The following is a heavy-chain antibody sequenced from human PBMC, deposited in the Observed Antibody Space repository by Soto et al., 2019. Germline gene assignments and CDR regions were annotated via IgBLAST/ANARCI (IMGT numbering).Heavy chain of an antibody. CDR2: ITGGGGTT. CDR3: ARAPGIEVIGTPLYFAY. D-gene: IGHD6-13*01. CDR1: GFNFSIYA. Sequence: PGGSLRLSCTASGFNFSIYAMIWVRQAPGKGLEWVSGITGGGGTTYYAESVKGRFTISRDNSKNTVYVQMNSLRAEDTAIYYCARAPGIEVIGTPLYFAYWGQGTLVTVSS. J-gene: IGHJ4*02. V-gene: IGHV3-23*01.